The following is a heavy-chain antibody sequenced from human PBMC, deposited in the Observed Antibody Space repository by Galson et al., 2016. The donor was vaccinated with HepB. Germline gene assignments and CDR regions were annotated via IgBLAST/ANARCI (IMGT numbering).Heavy chain of an antibody. V-gene: IGHV4-59*08. CDR3: ARTSTRPYYVDS. CDR1: GDSVISYY. Sequence: SETLSLTCIVSGDSVISYYWNCVRPSPGMGLVWIGYIDYSDSSNHNPSLKGRVSISIDMSKNQFSLQLSSVSAADTAVYYCARTSTRPYYVDSWGQGTLVTVAS. J-gene: IGHJ4*02. CDR2: IDYSDSS.